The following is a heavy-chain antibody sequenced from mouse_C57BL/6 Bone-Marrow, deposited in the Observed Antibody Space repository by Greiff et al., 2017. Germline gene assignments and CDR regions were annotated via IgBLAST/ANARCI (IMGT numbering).Heavy chain of an antibody. CDR3: AREGDYAVAMDY. CDR1: GYTFTSYW. D-gene: IGHD2-4*01. CDR2: IDPSDSYT. J-gene: IGHJ4*01. V-gene: IGHV1-69*01. Sequence: QVQLQQPGAELVMPGASVKLSCKASGYTFTSYWMHWVKQRPGQGLEWIGEIDPSDSYTNYNQKFKGKSTWTVDKSSSTAYMQLSSLTSEDSAVYYCAREGDYAVAMDYWGKGTSVTVSS.